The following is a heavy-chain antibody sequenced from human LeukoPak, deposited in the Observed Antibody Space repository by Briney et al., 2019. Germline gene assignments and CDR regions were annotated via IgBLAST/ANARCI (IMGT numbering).Heavy chain of an antibody. CDR1: GGSFSGYY. Sequence: PSETLSLTCAVYGGSFSGYYWSWIRQPPGKGPEWIGEINHSGSTNYNPSLKSRVTISVDTSKNQFSLKLSSVTAADTAVYYCARGAGGGYFDYWGQGTLVTVSS. D-gene: IGHD3-16*01. CDR3: ARGAGGGYFDY. V-gene: IGHV4-34*01. J-gene: IGHJ4*02. CDR2: INHSGST.